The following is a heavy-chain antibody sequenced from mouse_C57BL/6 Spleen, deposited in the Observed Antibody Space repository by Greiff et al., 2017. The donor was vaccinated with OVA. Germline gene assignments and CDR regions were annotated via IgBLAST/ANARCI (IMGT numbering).Heavy chain of an antibody. Sequence: EVQLQQSGAELVKPGASVKLSCTASGFTITDYYMHWVKQRTEQGLEWIGRIDPEDGDTNYAPKFQGKATITADTSSNTAYLQLSSLTSEDTAVYYCARKTTVVADYWGQGTTLTVSS. D-gene: IGHD1-1*01. V-gene: IGHV14-2*01. CDR1: GFTITDYY. CDR2: IDPEDGDT. J-gene: IGHJ2*01. CDR3: ARKTTVVADY.